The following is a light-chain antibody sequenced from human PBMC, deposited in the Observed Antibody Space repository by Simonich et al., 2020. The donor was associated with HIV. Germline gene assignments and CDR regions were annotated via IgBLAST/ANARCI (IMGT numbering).Light chain of an antibody. J-gene: IGKJ1*01. CDR1: QSVLSSSNNKNF. Sequence: DIVMTQSPDSLAVSLGERATINCKSSQSVLSSSNNKNFLTWYQQKPGQPPRLLIYWASIRESGVPDRFSGSGSGTDFTLTISSLQVEDVAVYYCQQYYSTPPTFGQGTKVKIK. CDR2: WAS. V-gene: IGKV4-1*01. CDR3: QQYYSTPPT.